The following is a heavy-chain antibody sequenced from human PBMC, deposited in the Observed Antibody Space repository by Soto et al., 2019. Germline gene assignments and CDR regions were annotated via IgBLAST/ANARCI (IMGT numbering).Heavy chain of an antibody. CDR2: INPNSGGT. V-gene: IGHV1-2*02. Sequence: ASVKVSCKASGYTFTGYYMHWLRQAPGQGLEWMGWINPNSGGTNYAQKFQGRVTMTRDTSISTAYMELSRLRTDDTAVYYCAPILYQSITGFDIWGQGTMVTVSS. CDR1: GYTFTGYY. CDR3: APILYQSITGFDI. D-gene: IGHD2-8*01. J-gene: IGHJ3*02.